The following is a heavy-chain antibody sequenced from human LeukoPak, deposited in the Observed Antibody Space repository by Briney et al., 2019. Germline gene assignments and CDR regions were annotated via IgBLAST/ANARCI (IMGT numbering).Heavy chain of an antibody. CDR2: IYYSGST. CDR3: AREVDCSGGSCYHFDY. V-gene: IGHV4-59*01. D-gene: IGHD2-15*01. J-gene: IGHJ4*02. CDR1: GGSISSYY. Sequence: SETLSLTCTVSGGSISSYYWSWIRQPPGKGLEWFGYIYYSGSTNYNPSLKSRVTISVDTSKNQFSLKLSSVTAADTAVYYCAREVDCSGGSCYHFDYWGQGTLVTVSS.